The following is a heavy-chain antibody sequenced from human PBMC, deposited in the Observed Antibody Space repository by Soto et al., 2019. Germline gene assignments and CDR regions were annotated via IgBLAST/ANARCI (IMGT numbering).Heavy chain of an antibody. CDR3: ARANNRRDGYNEFDY. D-gene: IGHD5-12*01. Sequence: QVQLVQSGVAVKKPGASVKVSCKASGYTFTNYGISWVRQAPGQGLEWMGWISVYNGNTNYAQQLQGRDTMTTDTSTSTAYMELRNLSSDDTAVYYGARANNRRDGYNEFDYWGQGTLVTVSS. CDR2: ISVYNGNT. V-gene: IGHV1-18*01. CDR1: GYTFTNYG. J-gene: IGHJ4*02.